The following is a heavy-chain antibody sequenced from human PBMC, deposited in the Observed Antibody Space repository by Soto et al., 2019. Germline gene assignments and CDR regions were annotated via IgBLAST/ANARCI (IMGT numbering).Heavy chain of an antibody. CDR2: ISAYNGNT. D-gene: IGHD2-21*02. Sequence: ASVKVSCKASGYTFTSYGISWVRQAPGQGLEWMGWISAYNGNTNYAQKLQGRVTMTTDTSTSTAYMELRSLRSDDTAVYYCASRAYCGGDCYSGYFDLWGRGTLVTVSS. CDR3: ASRAYCGGDCYSGYFDL. CDR1: GYTFTSYG. J-gene: IGHJ2*01. V-gene: IGHV1-18*01.